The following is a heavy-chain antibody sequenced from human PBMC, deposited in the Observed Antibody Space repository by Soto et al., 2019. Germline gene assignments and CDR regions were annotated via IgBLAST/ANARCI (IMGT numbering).Heavy chain of an antibody. CDR1: GGSISSYY. J-gene: IGHJ4*02. Sequence: QVQVQESGPGLVNPSESLSLTCTVSGGSISSYYRTWIRQPPGKGLEWIGFMYNSGSTHYNPSLKSRVTISLDTSKNQFSLNLRSVTAADTAVYYCASMGYHYGSGSYPLDYWGQGTLVTVSS. CDR3: ASMGYHYGSGSYPLDY. CDR2: MYNSGST. D-gene: IGHD3-10*01. V-gene: IGHV4-59*08.